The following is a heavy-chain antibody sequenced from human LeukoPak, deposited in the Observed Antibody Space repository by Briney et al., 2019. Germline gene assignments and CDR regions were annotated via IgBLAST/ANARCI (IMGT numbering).Heavy chain of an antibody. CDR3: ARGITGTRLFDY. CDR1: GFTFSSYS. D-gene: IGHD1-7*01. V-gene: IGHV3-21*01. CDR2: ISSSSSYI. J-gene: IGHJ4*02. Sequence: GGSLRLSCAPSGFTFSSYSINWVRQAPGKGLEWVSSISSSSSYIYYADSVKGRFTISRDNAKNSLYLQMNSLRAEDTAVYYCARGITGTRLFDYWGQGTLVTVSS.